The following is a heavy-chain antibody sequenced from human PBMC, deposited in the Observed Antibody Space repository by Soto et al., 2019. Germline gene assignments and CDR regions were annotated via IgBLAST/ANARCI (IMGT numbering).Heavy chain of an antibody. CDR1: GGPFSSYY. CDR3: ASGSTLRAFDI. D-gene: IGHD2-15*01. J-gene: IGHJ3*02. V-gene: IGHV4-59*01. Sequence: SETLSLTGTVSGGPFSSYYWGWIRQPPGKGLEWIGYIYYSGSTNYNPSLKSRVTISVDTSKNQFSLKLSSVTAADTAVYYCASGSTLRAFDIWGQGTMVTVSS. CDR2: IYYSGST.